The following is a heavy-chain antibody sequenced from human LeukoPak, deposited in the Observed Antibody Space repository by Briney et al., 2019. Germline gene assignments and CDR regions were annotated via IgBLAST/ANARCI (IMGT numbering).Heavy chain of an antibody. CDR1: GGSISSYY. CDR2: IYYGGST. Sequence: PSETLSLTXTVSGGSISSYYWSWIRQPPGKGLEWIGYIYYGGSTNYNPSLKSRVTISVDTSKNQFSLKLSSVTAADTAVYYCARDGRFGAFDIWGQGTMVTVSS. V-gene: IGHV4-59*01. J-gene: IGHJ3*02. D-gene: IGHD3-16*01. CDR3: ARDGRFGAFDI.